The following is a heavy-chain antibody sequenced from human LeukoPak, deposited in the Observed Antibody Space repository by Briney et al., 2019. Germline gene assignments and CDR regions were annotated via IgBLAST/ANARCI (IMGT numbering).Heavy chain of an antibody. V-gene: IGHV3-23*01. CDR1: GFHFSAHG. D-gene: IGHD5-24*01. J-gene: IGHJ4*02. Sequence: PGGSLRLSCAASGFHFSAHGMNWIRQAPGKGLEWVSGIIPSGHTTYYADSVRGRFTISRDNSRNTLYLQMNSLRAEDTAVYYCAKDDRWLQFCCWGQGTLVTVSS. CDR3: AKDDRWLQFCC. CDR2: IIPSGHTT.